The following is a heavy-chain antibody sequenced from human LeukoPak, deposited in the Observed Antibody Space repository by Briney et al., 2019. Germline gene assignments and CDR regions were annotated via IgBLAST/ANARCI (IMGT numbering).Heavy chain of an antibody. V-gene: IGHV3-11*01. Sequence: GGSLRLTCAASGFTFNYYYMSWIRHAPGKGLEWLSYINIGGTNTHYADSVKGRFTISRDNAKKSLYLEMNNLRAEDTAVYYCPTDGAGFDTWGQGVLVTVSS. CDR1: GFTFNYYY. CDR2: INIGGTNT. J-gene: IGHJ5*02. CDR3: PTDGAGFDT.